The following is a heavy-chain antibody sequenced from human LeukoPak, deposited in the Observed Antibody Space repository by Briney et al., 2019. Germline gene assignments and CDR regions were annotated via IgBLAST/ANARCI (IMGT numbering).Heavy chain of an antibody. J-gene: IGHJ4*02. V-gene: IGHV4-59*08. CDR2: IYYSGST. CDR3: ARQETVTMVDY. CDR1: GGSISSYY. D-gene: IGHD3-10*01. Sequence: KASETLSLTCTVSGGSISSYYWGWIRQPPGKGLEWIGYIYYSGSTNYNPSLKSRVTISVDTSKNQFSLKLSSVTAADTAVYYCARQETVTMVDYWGQGTLVTVSS.